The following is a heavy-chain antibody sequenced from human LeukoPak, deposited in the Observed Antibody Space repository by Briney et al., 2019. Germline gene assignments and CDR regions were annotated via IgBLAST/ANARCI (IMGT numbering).Heavy chain of an antibody. CDR1: GYTFTGYY. D-gene: IGHD6-6*01. J-gene: IGHJ4*02. CDR2: INPNSGGT. CDR3: ARVPSSSSYFDY. Sequence: ASVKVSCKASGYTFTGYYMHWVRQAPGQGLEWMGWINPNSGGTNYAQKFQGRVTMTRDTSISTAYMELSRLRSDDTAVYYCARVPSSSSYFDYWRQGTLVTVSS. V-gene: IGHV1-2*02.